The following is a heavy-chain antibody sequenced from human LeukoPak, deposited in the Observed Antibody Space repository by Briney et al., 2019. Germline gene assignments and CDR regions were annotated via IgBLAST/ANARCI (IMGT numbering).Heavy chain of an antibody. CDR2: ISNSSSHI. Sequence: ALPLSRPCSRLTFISYAMNWVGQAAGKEGAGVCSISNSSSHIYYTDSVKGRFTITRDNATNSLYLQKDSPAAEDTAVYYCARALAHWGQGILVTFSP. D-gene: IGHD3-3*02. V-gene: IGHV3-21*01. J-gene: IGHJ4*02. CDR1: RLTFISYA. CDR3: ARALAH.